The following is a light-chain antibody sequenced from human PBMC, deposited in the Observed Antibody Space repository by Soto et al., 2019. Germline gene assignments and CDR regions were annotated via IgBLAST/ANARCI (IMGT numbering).Light chain of an antibody. V-gene: IGKV3-11*01. CDR3: QQRGNWPLT. Sequence: EIVLTQSPATLSLSPGERATISCRASQSVSSYFAWYQQKPGQAPRLLIYDASNMATGIPARFSGSGSGTDFTLTISSLEPEDFAVYYCQQRGNWPLTFGQGTKVDIK. CDR1: QSVSSY. J-gene: IGKJ1*01. CDR2: DAS.